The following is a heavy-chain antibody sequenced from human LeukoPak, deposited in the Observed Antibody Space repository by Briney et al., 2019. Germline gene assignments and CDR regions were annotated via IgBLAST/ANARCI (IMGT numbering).Heavy chain of an antibody. CDR2: MNPNSGNT. Sequence: ASVKVSCKASGYTFTSYDINWVRQAPGQGLEWMGWMNPNSGNTNYAQKLQGRVTMTTDTSTSTAYMELRSLRSDDTAVYYCARVLMDYSWFDPWGQGTLVTVSS. CDR1: GYTFTSYD. CDR3: ARVLMDYSWFDP. D-gene: IGHD3/OR15-3a*01. V-gene: IGHV1-18*01. J-gene: IGHJ5*02.